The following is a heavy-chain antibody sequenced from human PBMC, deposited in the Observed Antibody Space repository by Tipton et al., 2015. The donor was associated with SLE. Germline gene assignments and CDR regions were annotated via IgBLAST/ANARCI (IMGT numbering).Heavy chain of an antibody. CDR2: ISSNGGST. CDR1: GFTFSAYA. D-gene: IGHD1-26*01. CDR3: AESGA. V-gene: IGHV3-64*02. Sequence: GSLRLSCAASGFTFSAYAIPWVRQAPGKGLEYVSTISSNGGSTYYADSVKGRFTISRDNAENSVYLQMNSLRVEDTAVYYCAESGAWGQGTLVTVSS. J-gene: IGHJ5*02.